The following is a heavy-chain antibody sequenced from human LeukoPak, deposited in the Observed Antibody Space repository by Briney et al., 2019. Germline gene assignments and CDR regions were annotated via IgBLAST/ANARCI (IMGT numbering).Heavy chain of an antibody. D-gene: IGHD1-14*01. CDR3: AKDKTRGPGDY. V-gene: IGHV3-43*02. CDR1: GFTFDDYA. J-gene: IGHJ4*02. CDR2: ISEDGGDT. Sequence: GGSLRLSRAASGFTFDDYAMHWVRHTPGKGLECVSLISEDGGDTWYADSVRGRFTISRDNSKNPLYLQMNSLRAEDTAFYYCAKDKTRGPGDYWGQGTLVTVSS.